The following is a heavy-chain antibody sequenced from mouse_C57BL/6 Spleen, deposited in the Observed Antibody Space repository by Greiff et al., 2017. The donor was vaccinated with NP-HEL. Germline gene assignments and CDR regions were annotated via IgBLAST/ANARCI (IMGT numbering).Heavy chain of an antibody. V-gene: IGHV7-3*01. D-gene: IGHD6-1*01. Sequence: EVMLVESGGGLVQPGGSLSLSCAASGFTFTDYYMSWVRQPPGKALEWLGFIRNKANGYTTEYSASVKGRFTISRDNSQSILYLQMNALRAEDSATYYCARYSSCIFYFDYWGQGTTLTVSS. CDR1: GFTFTDYY. J-gene: IGHJ2*01. CDR3: ARYSSCIFYFDY. CDR2: IRNKANGYTT.